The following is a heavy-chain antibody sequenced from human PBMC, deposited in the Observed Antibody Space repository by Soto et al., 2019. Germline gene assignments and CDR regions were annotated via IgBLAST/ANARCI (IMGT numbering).Heavy chain of an antibody. V-gene: IGHV1-46*01. CDR3: ARDLGGWPDY. J-gene: IGHJ4*02. CDR2: INPSGGST. D-gene: IGHD2-15*01. Sequence: ASVKVTCKASGYTFTSYYMHWVRQAPGQGLEWMGIINPSGGSTSYAQKFQGRVTITRDTSASTAYMELSSLRSEDTAVYYCARDLGGWPDYWGQGTLVTVSS. CDR1: GYTFTSYY.